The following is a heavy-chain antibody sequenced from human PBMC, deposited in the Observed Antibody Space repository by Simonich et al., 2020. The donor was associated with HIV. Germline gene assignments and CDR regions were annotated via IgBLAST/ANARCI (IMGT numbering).Heavy chain of an antibody. CDR3: ARGGYGFVYVDY. D-gene: IGHD5-18*01. V-gene: IGHV3-7*01. CDR2: IKQDGSEK. Sequence: EVQLVESGGGLVQPGGSLRLSCEASGFIFSNYWMNWVRQAPGKGLGWVAHIKQDGSEKYYVDSVKGRFTISRDNTKNSLYLQMNSLRADDTAVYYCARGGYGFVYVDYWGQGTLVTVSS. CDR1: GFIFSNYW. J-gene: IGHJ4*02.